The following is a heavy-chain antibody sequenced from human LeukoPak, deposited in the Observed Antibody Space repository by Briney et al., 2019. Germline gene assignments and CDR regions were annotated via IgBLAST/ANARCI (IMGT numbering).Heavy chain of an antibody. CDR2: IYHSGST. CDR3: AREKDYYYGMDV. Sequence: SETLSLTCAVSGGSISSGGYSWSWIRQPPGKGLAWIGYIYHSGSTYYNPSLKSRVTISVDRSKNQFSLKLSSVTAADTAVYYCAREKDYYYGMDVWGQGTTVTVSS. V-gene: IGHV4-30-2*01. D-gene: IGHD2-15*01. CDR1: GGSISSGGYS. J-gene: IGHJ6*02.